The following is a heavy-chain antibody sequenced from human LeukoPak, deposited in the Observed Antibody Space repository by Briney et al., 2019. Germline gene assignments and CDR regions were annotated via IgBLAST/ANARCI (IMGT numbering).Heavy chain of an antibody. V-gene: IGHV4-59*01. D-gene: IGHD3-10*01. CDR2: IYYSGST. CDR1: GGSISSYY. J-gene: IGHJ4*02. CDR3: ARGTYGSGSYLPSYYFDY. Sequence: PSETLSLTCTVSGGSISSYYWSWIRQPPGKGLEWIGYIYYSGSTNYNPSLKGRVTISVDTSKNQFSLKLSSVTAADTAVYYCARGTYGSGSYLPSYYFDYWGQGTLVTVSS.